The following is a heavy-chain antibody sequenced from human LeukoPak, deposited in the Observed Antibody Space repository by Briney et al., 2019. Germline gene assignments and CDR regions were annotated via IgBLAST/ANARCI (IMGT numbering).Heavy chain of an antibody. Sequence: ASVKVSCKASGYTFTSYAMHWVRQAPGQRLEWMGWINAGNGNTKYSQKFQGRVTITRDTSASTAYMELSSLRSEDTAVYYCARGDPHTVTTTGTTDLDYWGQGTLVTVSS. CDR3: ARGDPHTVTTTGTTDLDY. D-gene: IGHD4-17*01. J-gene: IGHJ4*02. V-gene: IGHV1-3*01. CDR1: GYTFTSYA. CDR2: INAGNGNT.